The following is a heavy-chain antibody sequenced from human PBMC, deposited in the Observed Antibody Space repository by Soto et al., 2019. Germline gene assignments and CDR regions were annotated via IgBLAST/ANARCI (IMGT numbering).Heavy chain of an antibody. CDR1: GYSFTSYW. Sequence: VESLKISCKGSGYSFTSYWIGWVLQMPGKGLEWMGIIYPGDSDTRYSPSFQGQVTISADKSISTAYLQWSSLKASDTAMYYCARPRDSSSYGMDVWGQGTTVTVS. V-gene: IGHV5-51*01. CDR2: IYPGDSDT. J-gene: IGHJ6*02. D-gene: IGHD6-6*01. CDR3: ARPRDSSSYGMDV.